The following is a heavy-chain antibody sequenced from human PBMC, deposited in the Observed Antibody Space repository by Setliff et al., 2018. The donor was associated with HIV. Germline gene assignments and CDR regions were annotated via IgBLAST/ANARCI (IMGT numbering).Heavy chain of an antibody. CDR1: GGSISSSNHY. J-gene: IGHJ4*02. V-gene: IGHV4-39*01. Sequence: TSETLSLTCTVSGGSISSSNHYWGWVRQSPGKGLEWIGSIYYSWSTYYNSSLKSRVTIFVDTSKNQLSLKLRSVTAADTAVYYCESHSPADYWGKGTLVTVSS. CDR2: IYYSWST. CDR3: ESHSPADY.